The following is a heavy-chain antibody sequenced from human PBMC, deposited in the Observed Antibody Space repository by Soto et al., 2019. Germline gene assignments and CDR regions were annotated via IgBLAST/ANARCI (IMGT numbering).Heavy chain of an antibody. CDR2: IYHSGST. J-gene: IGHJ4*02. Sequence: PSETLSLTCAVSGGSISSSNWWSWVRQPPGKGLEWIGEIYHSGSTNYNPSLKSRVTISVDKSKNQFSLKLSSVTAADTAVYYCARVVTRRHILVVTVYYFDYWSQGTLVTVSA. CDR3: ARVVTRRHILVVTVYYFDY. D-gene: IGHD2-21*02. CDR1: GGSISSSNW. V-gene: IGHV4-4*02.